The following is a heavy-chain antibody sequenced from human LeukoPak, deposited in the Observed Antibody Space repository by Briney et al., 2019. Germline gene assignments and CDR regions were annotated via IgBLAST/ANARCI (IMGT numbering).Heavy chain of an antibody. J-gene: IGHJ4*02. D-gene: IGHD5-18*01. Sequence: SETLSLTCTVSGGSISGSNYHWGWIRQPPGKGLEWIGSINYWGHTYYNPSLESRVTISVDTSKNQLSLKVSSVTAADTALYYCAPTYSYTGGGYDYWGQGTLVTVSS. CDR1: GGSISGSNYH. CDR3: APTYSYTGGGYDY. V-gene: IGHV4-39*01. CDR2: INYWGHT.